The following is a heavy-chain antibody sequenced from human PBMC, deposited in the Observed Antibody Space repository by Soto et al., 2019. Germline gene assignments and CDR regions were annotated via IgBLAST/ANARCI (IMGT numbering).Heavy chain of an antibody. D-gene: IGHD5-12*01. Sequence: SVKVSCKASGGAFSSYTISWVRQAPGQGLEWMGGIIPIFGTANYAQKFQGRVTITADESTSTAYMELSSLRSEDTAVYYCARGNHRWLQLWYFDLWGRGTLVTVSS. CDR3: ARGNHRWLQLWYFDL. CDR2: IIPIFGTA. V-gene: IGHV1-69*13. CDR1: GGAFSSYT. J-gene: IGHJ2*01.